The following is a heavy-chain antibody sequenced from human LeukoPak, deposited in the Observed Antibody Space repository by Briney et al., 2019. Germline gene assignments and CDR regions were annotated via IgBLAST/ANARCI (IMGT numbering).Heavy chain of an antibody. CDR3: ARAFPSGAPHDYSN. V-gene: IGHV4-39*07. CDR2: IYYSGST. D-gene: IGHD1-26*01. CDR1: GGSISSSSYY. Sequence: SETLSLTCTVSGGSISSSSYYWGWIRQPPGKGLEWIGIIYYSGSTYYNPSLKSRVTISVDTSKNQFSLKLSSVTAADTAVYYCARAFPSGAPHDYSNWGQGTLVTVSS. J-gene: IGHJ4*02.